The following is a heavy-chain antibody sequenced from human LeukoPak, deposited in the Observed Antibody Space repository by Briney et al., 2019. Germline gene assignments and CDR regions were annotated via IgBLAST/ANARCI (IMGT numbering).Heavy chain of an antibody. CDR1: GFTFTISE. J-gene: IGHJ3*01. V-gene: IGHV3-48*03. CDR2: ISGSGTTI. CDR3: ARGGKPRAFDV. Sequence: GGSLRLSCAASGFTFTISEMGWVRQAPGMGREWVSYISGSGTTIYYADSVKGRFTFYRDNAKNSLYLQMNSLGVEDTAVYYCARGGKPRAFDVWGQGTVVTVSS.